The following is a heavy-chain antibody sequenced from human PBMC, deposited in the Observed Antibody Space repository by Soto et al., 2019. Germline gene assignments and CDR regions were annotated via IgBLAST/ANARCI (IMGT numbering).Heavy chain of an antibody. V-gene: IGHV3-11*01. CDR2: ISGSGTPM. CDR3: ASDPYYYASEY. CDR1: GFTFSDYY. D-gene: IGHD3-10*01. J-gene: IGHJ4*02. Sequence: GSLRLSCAASGFTFSDYYMTWIRQAPGKGLEWVSYISGSGTPMYYADSVRGRFTVSRDNAKNSLYLQMNSLRAEDTAVYYCASDPYYYASEYWGQGILVTVSS.